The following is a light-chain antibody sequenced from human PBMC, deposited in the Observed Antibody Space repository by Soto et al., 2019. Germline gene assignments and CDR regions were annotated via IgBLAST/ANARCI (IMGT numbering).Light chain of an antibody. CDR1: QTISSW. CDR3: QQYHTSSIT. J-gene: IGKJ5*01. Sequence: DIQMTQSPSTLSASVGDRVTITCRASQTISSWLAWYQQKPGKAPNLLIYDASTLERGVPSRFSGTGSGTEFTLTIDRLQPDDFATYYCQQYHTSSITFGQGTRLEL. CDR2: DAS. V-gene: IGKV1-5*01.